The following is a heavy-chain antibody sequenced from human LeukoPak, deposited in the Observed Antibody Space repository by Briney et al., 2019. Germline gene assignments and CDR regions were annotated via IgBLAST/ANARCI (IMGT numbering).Heavy chain of an antibody. CDR3: AKRGITISFFDP. CDR2: LTGNGDIT. Sequence: GGSLRLSCAASGFTFSSYAMSWVRQAPGKGLEWVSGLTGNGDITYYTDSVKGRFTISRDNSKNTLYLEMNNLRAEDTALYYCAKRGITISFFDPWGQGTLVTVSS. D-gene: IGHD3-3*01. V-gene: IGHV3-23*01. CDR1: GFTFSSYA. J-gene: IGHJ5*02.